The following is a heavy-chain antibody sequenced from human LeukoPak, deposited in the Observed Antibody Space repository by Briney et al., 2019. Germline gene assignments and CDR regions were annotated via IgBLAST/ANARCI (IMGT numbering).Heavy chain of an antibody. Sequence: PGGSLRLSCAASGFTVSGDYMSWVRQAPGKGLEWVSVIYSGGSTYYADSVKGRFTISRDNSKNTLYLQMNSLRAEDTAVYYCAKGLDPVGSSGWYYYYYYMDVWGKGATVTISS. CDR2: IYSGGST. J-gene: IGHJ6*03. D-gene: IGHD6-19*01. V-gene: IGHV3-53*01. CDR1: GFTVSGDY. CDR3: AKGLDPVGSSGWYYYYYYMDV.